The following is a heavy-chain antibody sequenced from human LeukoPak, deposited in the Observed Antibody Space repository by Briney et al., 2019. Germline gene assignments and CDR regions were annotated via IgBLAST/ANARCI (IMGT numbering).Heavy chain of an antibody. V-gene: IGHV1-69*05. Sequence: ASVKVSCKASGGTFSSYAISWVRQAPGQGLEWMGGIIPIFGTANYAQKFQGRVTITTDESTSTAYMELSSLRSEDTAVYYFARGIGYCSSTSCYLNWFDPWGQGTLVTVSS. D-gene: IGHD2-2*01. CDR3: ARGIGYCSSTSCYLNWFDP. CDR2: IIPIFGTA. CDR1: GGTFSSYA. J-gene: IGHJ5*02.